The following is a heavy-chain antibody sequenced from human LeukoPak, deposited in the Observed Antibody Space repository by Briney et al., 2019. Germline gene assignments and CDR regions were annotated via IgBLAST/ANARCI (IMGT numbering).Heavy chain of an antibody. D-gene: IGHD5-12*01. CDR3: AKAGIVATMNADWFDP. CDR1: VYTFTSYE. V-gene: IGHV1-8*01. J-gene: IGHJ5*02. CDR2: MNPKSGNT. Sequence: ASVTVSCKASVYTFTSYEINWVRQATGQGLEWMGWMNPKSGNTAYAQKFQGRVTMTRDTSISTAYMELSSLRSEDTAVYYCAKAGIVATMNADWFDPWGQGTLVIVSS.